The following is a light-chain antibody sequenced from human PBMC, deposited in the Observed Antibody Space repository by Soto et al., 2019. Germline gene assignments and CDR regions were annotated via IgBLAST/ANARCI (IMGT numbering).Light chain of an antibody. Sequence: DIPMTQSPSTLSASVGDRVTITCRASQSVRSRLAWYQQRPGKAPQLLIYDASTLESGVPSRFSGSGSGTEFTLTISSLQPDDSATYYCQQYNFVSWTFVQGTKVEIK. J-gene: IGKJ1*01. CDR1: QSVRSR. CDR3: QQYNFVSWT. V-gene: IGKV1-5*01. CDR2: DAS.